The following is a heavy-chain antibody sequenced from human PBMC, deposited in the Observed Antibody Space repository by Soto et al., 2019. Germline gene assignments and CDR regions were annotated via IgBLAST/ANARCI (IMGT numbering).Heavy chain of an antibody. Sequence: VQLLESGGGLVQPGGSLRLSCAASGFTFSSYAMSWVRQAPGKGLEWVSAISGSGGSTYYADSVKGRFTISRDNSKNTLYLQMNSLRAEDTAVYYCANRKSRRGSSLDYWGQGTLVTVSS. V-gene: IGHV3-23*01. CDR3: ANRKSRRGSSLDY. J-gene: IGHJ4*02. D-gene: IGHD3-16*01. CDR2: ISGSGGST. CDR1: GFTFSSYA.